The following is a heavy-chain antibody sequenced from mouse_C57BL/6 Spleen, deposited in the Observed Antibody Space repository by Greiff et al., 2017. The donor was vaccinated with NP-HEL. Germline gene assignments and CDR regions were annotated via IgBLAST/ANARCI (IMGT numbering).Heavy chain of an antibody. V-gene: IGHV1-15*01. Sequence: QVQLQQSGAELVRPGASVTLSCKASGYTFTDYEMHWVKQTPVHGLEWIGAIDPETGGTAYNQKFKGKAILTADKSSSTAYMELRSLTSEDSAVYYCTRPWDGNYFDYWGQGTTLTVSS. CDR3: TRPWDGNYFDY. J-gene: IGHJ2*01. CDR2: IDPETGGT. D-gene: IGHD4-1*01. CDR1: GYTFTDYE.